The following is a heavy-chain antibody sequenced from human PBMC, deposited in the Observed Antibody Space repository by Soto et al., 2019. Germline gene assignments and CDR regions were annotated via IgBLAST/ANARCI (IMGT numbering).Heavy chain of an antibody. CDR2: IVVGSGNT. CDR3: ATTTLPNDAFDI. V-gene: IGHV1-58*01. Sequence: GASVKVSCKASGFTFTSSAVQWVRQARGQRLEWIGWIVVGSGNTNYAQKFQGRVTMTEDTSTDTAYMELSSLRSEDTAVYYCATTTLPNDAFDIWGQGTMVTVSS. D-gene: IGHD1-1*01. CDR1: GFTFTSSA. J-gene: IGHJ3*02.